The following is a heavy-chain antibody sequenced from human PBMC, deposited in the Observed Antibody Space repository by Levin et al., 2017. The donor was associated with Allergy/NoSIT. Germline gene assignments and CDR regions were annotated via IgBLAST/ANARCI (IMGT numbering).Heavy chain of an antibody. Sequence: PSETLSLTCTVSGGSISSSYWSWIRQTPGKGLEWIGYVSYSASTNYKSSLQSRVTMSIDTSKNQFSLRLISVTAADTAVYYCARTIRSAAGLLLVDCWSQGTLVTVSS. CDR3: ARTIRSAAGLLLVDC. D-gene: IGHD6-13*01. CDR2: VSYSAST. J-gene: IGHJ4*02. V-gene: IGHV4-59*01. CDR1: GGSISSSY.